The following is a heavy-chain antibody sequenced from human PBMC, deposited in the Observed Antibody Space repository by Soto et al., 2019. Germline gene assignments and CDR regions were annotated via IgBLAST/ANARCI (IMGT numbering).Heavy chain of an antibody. CDR1: GGTFTSYI. V-gene: IGHV1-69*04. J-gene: IGHJ5*02. CDR3: SRDISEQKLEYDP. CDR2: IIPILGIA. D-gene: IGHD1-1*01. Sequence: GASVEVSCKASGGTFTSYIISWVRQAPGQGLEWMGRIIPILGIANYAQKFQGRVTITADKSTSTAYMELSSLRSEDTAVYYCSRDISEQKLEYDPWGQGTLVTV.